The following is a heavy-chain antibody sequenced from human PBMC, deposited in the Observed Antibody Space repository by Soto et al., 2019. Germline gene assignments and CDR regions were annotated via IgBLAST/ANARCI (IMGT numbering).Heavy chain of an antibody. D-gene: IGHD2-2*01. CDR1: GGSINSGDYY. Sequence: QVQLQESGPGLVKPSQTLSLTCTVSGGSINSGDYYWNWIRQHPGKGLEWIGYIYYSGSLFYNPSLTSRVTISADTSKNQFSLKLTSVTAADTAVYYCARGVVVVPGDYYGMDVWGQGTTVTVSS. J-gene: IGHJ6*02. V-gene: IGHV4-31*03. CDR2: IYYSGSL. CDR3: ARGVVVVPGDYYGMDV.